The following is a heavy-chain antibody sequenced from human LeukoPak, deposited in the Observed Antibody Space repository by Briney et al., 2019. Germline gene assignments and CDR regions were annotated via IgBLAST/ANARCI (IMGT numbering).Heavy chain of an antibody. J-gene: IGHJ5*01. D-gene: IGHD1-7*01. Sequence: SQTLSLTCAISGDSVSSNSAAWNWIRQSPLRGLEWLGRTYYRSNWYNDYAVSVSSRITVNPDTSKKQFSLQLNSVTPEDTAVYYCSRGTHWFDSWGQGTLVTVSS. CDR1: GDSVSSNSAA. CDR2: TYYRSNWYN. CDR3: SRGTHWFDS. V-gene: IGHV6-1*01.